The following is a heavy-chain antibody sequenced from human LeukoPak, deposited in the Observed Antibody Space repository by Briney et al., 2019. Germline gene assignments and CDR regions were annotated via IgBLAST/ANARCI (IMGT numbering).Heavy chain of an antibody. Sequence: GGSLRLSCAASGFTFSSYGMHWVRQAPGKGLEWVAVIWYDGSNKYYADSVKGRFTISRDNSKNTLYLQMNSLRAEDTAIYYCAKRYCSSTTSCSLFDYWGQGTLVTVSS. CDR2: IWYDGSNK. CDR1: GFTFSSYG. J-gene: IGHJ4*02. D-gene: IGHD2-2*01. V-gene: IGHV3-33*06. CDR3: AKRYCSSTTSCSLFDY.